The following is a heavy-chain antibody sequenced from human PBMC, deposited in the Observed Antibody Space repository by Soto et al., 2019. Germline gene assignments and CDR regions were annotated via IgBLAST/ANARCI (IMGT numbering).Heavy chain of an antibody. CDR2: IVVGSGNT. V-gene: IGHV1-58*01. Sequence: SVKVSCKASGFTFTSSAVQWVRQARGQRLEWIGWIVVGSGNTNYAQKFQERVTITRDMSTSTAYMELSSLRSEDTAVYYCAAARVMVYYYGMDVWGQGTTVTVSS. J-gene: IGHJ6*02. CDR1: GFTFTSSA. CDR3: AAARVMVYYYGMDV. D-gene: IGHD3-10*01.